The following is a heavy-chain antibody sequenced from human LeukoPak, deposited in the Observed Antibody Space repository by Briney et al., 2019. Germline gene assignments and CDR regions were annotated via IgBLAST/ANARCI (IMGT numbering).Heavy chain of an antibody. CDR2: IYPGDSDT. D-gene: IGHD3-22*01. CDR3: ARRRYYYDSSGYSVYFDY. CDR1: GYSFTNYW. V-gene: IGHV5-51*01. Sequence: GESLKISCKGSGYSFTNYWIGWVRQMPGKGLEWVAIIYPGDSDTRYSPSFQGQVTISADKSISTAYLQWSSLKASDTAMYYCARRRYYYDSSGYSVYFDYWGQGTLVTVSS. J-gene: IGHJ4*02.